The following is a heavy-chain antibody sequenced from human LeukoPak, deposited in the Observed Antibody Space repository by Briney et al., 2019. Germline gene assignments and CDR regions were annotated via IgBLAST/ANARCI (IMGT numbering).Heavy chain of an antibody. V-gene: IGHV3-64*02. CDR3: ARELGGTKTGGFDI. D-gene: IGHD1-14*01. Sequence: GGSLRLSCAASGFRFSYHDMHWVRQAPGKGLEFVSSIGAAGAHTFYADSVKGRFTISRDNFQSTMYLQMDGLRPEVSAVYYCARELGGTKTGGFDIWGQGTVVTVSS. CDR2: IGAAGAHT. CDR1: GFRFSYHD. J-gene: IGHJ3*02.